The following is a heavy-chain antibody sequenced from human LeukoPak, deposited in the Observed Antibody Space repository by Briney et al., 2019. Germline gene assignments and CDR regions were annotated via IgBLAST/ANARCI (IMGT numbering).Heavy chain of an antibody. Sequence: PSETLSLTCTVSGYSIKSGYYWGWIRQPPGKGLEWIGSIYHSGRTYYTPSLKSRVTISVDTSNNQFSLKLTSVTAADTAVYYCARDRGHCSGTSCSPDYWGQGTLVTVSS. CDR1: GYSIKSGYY. D-gene: IGHD2-15*01. J-gene: IGHJ4*02. CDR3: ARDRGHCSGTSCSPDY. V-gene: IGHV4-38-2*02. CDR2: IYHSGRT.